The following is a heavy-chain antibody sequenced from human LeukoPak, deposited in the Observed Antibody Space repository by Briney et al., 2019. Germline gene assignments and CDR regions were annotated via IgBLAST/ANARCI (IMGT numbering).Heavy chain of an antibody. CDR2: ISSSSSYI. V-gene: IGHV3-21*01. D-gene: IGHD5-12*01. Sequence: PGGSLRLSCAASGFTFSSYSMNWVRQAPGKWLEWVSSISSSSSYIYYADSVKGRFTISRDNAKNSLYLQMNSLRAEDTAVYYCARLGGYSGSGNWFDPWGQGTLVTVSS. CDR1: GFTFSSYS. CDR3: ARLGGYSGSGNWFDP. J-gene: IGHJ5*02.